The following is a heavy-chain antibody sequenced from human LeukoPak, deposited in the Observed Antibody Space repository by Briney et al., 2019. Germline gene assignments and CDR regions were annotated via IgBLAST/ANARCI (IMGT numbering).Heavy chain of an antibody. V-gene: IGHV6-1*01. CDR1: GDSVSSNSAA. CDR2: TYYRSKWYN. J-gene: IGHJ4*02. D-gene: IGHD2-2*01. CDR3: ASTERCSTTCPLDY. Sequence: SQTLSLTCAISGDSVSSNSAAWNWITQSPSRGLEWLGRTYYRSKWYNDYAVSVKSRITINPDTSKNQFSLKLSSVTAADTAVYYCASTERCSTTCPLDYWGQGTLVAVSS.